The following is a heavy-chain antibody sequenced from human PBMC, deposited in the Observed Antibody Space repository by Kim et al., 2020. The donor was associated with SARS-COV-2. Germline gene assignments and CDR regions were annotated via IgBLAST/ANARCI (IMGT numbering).Heavy chain of an antibody. CDR3: ARAGDCSGGSCYSNLDY. CDR1: GGTFSSYA. CDR2: IIPILGIA. J-gene: IGHJ4*02. V-gene: IGHV1-69*04. Sequence: SVKVSCKASGGTFSSYAISWVRQAPGQGREWMGRIIPILGIANYAQKFQGRVTITADKSTSTAYMELSSLRSEDTAVYYCARAGDCSGGSCYSNLDYWGQGTLVTVSS. D-gene: IGHD2-15*01.